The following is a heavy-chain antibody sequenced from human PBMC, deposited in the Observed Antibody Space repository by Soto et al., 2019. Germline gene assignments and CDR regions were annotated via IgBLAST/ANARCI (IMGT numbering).Heavy chain of an antibody. CDR3: ARERSVDYGGNSGSDY. Sequence: ASVKVSCKASGGTFSSYAISWVRQAPGQGLEWMGGIIPIFGTANYAQKFQGRVTITADESTSTAYMELSSLRSEDTAVYYCARERSVDYGGNSGSDYWGQGTLVTVSS. D-gene: IGHD4-17*01. J-gene: IGHJ4*02. V-gene: IGHV1-69*13. CDR1: GGTFSSYA. CDR2: IIPIFGTA.